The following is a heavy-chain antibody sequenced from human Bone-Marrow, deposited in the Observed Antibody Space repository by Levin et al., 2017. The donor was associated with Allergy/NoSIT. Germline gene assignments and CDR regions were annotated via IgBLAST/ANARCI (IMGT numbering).Heavy chain of an antibody. D-gene: IGHD7-27*01. CDR1: GFTFSTYD. V-gene: IGHV3-13*01. CDR2: ISSAGDT. Sequence: GGSLRLSCAASGFTFSTYDMHWVRQATGKGLEWVSGISSAGDTYYSGSVKGRFTISRENAKNSLYLQMNSLRAGDTAVYYCAKARRDNWGSRGFDIWGQGTMVDVSA. CDR3: AKARRDNWGSRGFDI. J-gene: IGHJ3*02.